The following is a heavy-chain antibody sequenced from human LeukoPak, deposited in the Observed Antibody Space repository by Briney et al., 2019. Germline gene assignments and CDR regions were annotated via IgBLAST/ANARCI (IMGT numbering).Heavy chain of an antibody. CDR3: GLWFGESDVFDI. CDR1: GFPFRSYS. CDR2: IGSSSRTI. J-gene: IGHJ3*02. Sequence: GSPGPPWAASGFPFRSYSMNWVRQPPGTGVGGVSYIGSSSRTISYADAVTCRFTISRDNAKNSLYLQMNSLRDEDTAVYYCGLWFGESDVFDIWGHGTMVTVSS. D-gene: IGHD3-10*01. V-gene: IGHV3-48*02.